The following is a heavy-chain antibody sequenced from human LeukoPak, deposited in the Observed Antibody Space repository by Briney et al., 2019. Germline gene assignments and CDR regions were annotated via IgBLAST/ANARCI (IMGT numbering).Heavy chain of an antibody. CDR3: ARDHSSLTFTFDY. J-gene: IGHJ4*02. V-gene: IGHV3-30-3*01. D-gene: IGHD5-18*01. CDR1: GFTFSSYA. Sequence: PGGSLRLSCAASGFTFSSYAMSWVREAPGKGLEGVAVISSDGSNKYYADSVKGRFTISRDNSKTTPYLQMNSPRAEDTAVYYCARDHSSLTFTFDYWGQGTLVTVSS. CDR2: ISSDGSNK.